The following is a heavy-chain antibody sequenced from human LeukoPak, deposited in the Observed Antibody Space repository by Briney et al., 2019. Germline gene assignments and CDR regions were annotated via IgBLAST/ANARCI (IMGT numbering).Heavy chain of an antibody. V-gene: IGHV4-39*07. Sequence: SSETLSLTCTVSGGSIRNSNFYWGWIRQSPGKGLEWLGSIFYDGSSDYNPSLKSRVIIIIDTPKNHFSLTLSSVTAADTAVYYCARSDGYGLGIWGQGTMVTVSS. CDR2: IFYDGSS. J-gene: IGHJ3*02. CDR1: GGSIRNSNFY. CDR3: ARSDGYGLGI. D-gene: IGHD3-10*01.